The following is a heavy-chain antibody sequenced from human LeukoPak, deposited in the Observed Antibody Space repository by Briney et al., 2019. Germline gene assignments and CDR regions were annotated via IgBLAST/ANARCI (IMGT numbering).Heavy chain of an antibody. J-gene: IGHJ4*02. CDR3: ATTQRFYYDSSGYRGPY. CDR2: ISGSGGST. D-gene: IGHD3-22*01. Sequence: PGGSLRLSCAASGFTFSSYAMSWVRQAPGKGLEWVSAISGSGGSTYYADSVKGRFTISRDNSKNTLYLQMNSLRAEDTAVYYCATTQRFYYDSSGYRGPYWGQGTLVTVSS. V-gene: IGHV3-23*01. CDR1: GFTFSSYA.